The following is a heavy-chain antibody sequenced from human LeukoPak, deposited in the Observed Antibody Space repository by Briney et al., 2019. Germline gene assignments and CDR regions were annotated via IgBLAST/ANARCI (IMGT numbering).Heavy chain of an antibody. CDR2: ISYDGSNK. J-gene: IGHJ4*02. CDR3: AREFQLAEYYFDY. V-gene: IGHV3-30*04. CDR1: GFTFSSYA. Sequence: GGSLRLSCAASGFTFSSYAMHWVRQAPGKGLEWVAVISYDGSNKYYADSVKGRFTTSRDNSKNTLYLQMNSLRAEDTAVYYCAREFQLAEYYFDYWGQGTLVTVSS. D-gene: IGHD6-19*01.